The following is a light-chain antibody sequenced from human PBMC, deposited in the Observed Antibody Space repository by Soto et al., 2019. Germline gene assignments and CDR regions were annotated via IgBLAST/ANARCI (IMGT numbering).Light chain of an antibody. CDR3: QQYNNWPPLT. V-gene: IGKV3-15*01. Sequence: EIVMTQSPATLSVSPGERATLSCRASQSVSGNLAWYQQKPGQAPRLLIYAASTRATGIPARFSGSGSGTAFTLTISSLQSEDFAVYYCQQYNNWPPLTFGPGTKVDIK. CDR2: AAS. J-gene: IGKJ3*01. CDR1: QSVSGN.